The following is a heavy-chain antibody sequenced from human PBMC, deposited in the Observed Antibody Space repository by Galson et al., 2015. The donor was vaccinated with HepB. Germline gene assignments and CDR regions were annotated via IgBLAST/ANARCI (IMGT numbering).Heavy chain of an antibody. Sequence: SVKVSCKASGYGFTTYGINWVRQAPGQGLEWMGWISGYNGHTTYAQKLQGRVTLTTDTPTRIAYMELRSLRSDDTAFYYCARGSGFSISSSTFDYWGQGTMVTVSS. CDR1: GYGFTTYG. CDR2: ISGYNGHT. D-gene: IGHD6-13*01. CDR3: ARGSGFSISSSTFDY. V-gene: IGHV1-18*01. J-gene: IGHJ4*02.